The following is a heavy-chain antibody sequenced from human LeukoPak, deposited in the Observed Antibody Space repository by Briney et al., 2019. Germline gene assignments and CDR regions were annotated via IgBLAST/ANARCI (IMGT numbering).Heavy chain of an antibody. D-gene: IGHD3-22*01. Sequence: SETLSLTCTVSGGSISSYYWSWIRQPAGKGLEWIGSIYTSGSTNYNPSLKSRVTMSVDTSKNQFSLKLSSVTAADTAVYYCARVVYYDSSGYSDYWGQGTLVTVSS. CDR3: ARVVYYDSSGYSDY. CDR1: GGSISSYY. J-gene: IGHJ4*02. V-gene: IGHV4-4*07. CDR2: IYTSGST.